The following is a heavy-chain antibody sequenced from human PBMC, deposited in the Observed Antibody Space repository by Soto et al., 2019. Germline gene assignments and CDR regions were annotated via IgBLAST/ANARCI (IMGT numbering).Heavy chain of an antibody. Sequence: QVQLHQWGAGLVRPSETLALTCAVNVGSFSTNHWNWIRQSPGKGLEWIGEISPDGATNFNPTLKSRLSMSVETSKRQFSLHLTSVTAADTAVYFCARGLAAQSFYFDFWGQGTLVTVSS. V-gene: IGHV4-34*01. J-gene: IGHJ4*02. CDR1: VGSFSTNH. CDR3: ARGLAAQSFYFDF. CDR2: ISPDGAT. D-gene: IGHD3-16*02.